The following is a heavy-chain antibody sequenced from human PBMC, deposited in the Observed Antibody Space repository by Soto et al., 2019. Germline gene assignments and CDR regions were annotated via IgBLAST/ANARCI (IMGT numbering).Heavy chain of an antibody. CDR3: PRDFNWASES. V-gene: IGHV3-48*01. CDR1: GFTFTTYS. J-gene: IGHJ5*02. D-gene: IGHD7-27*01. Sequence: EVQLVESGGGLVQPGGSLRLSCAASGFTFTTYSIHWVRQAPGKGMEWISYISHYGESKYYADSVKGRFTISRDNAKTSVFRQMNSLRADDTAMFYCPRDFNWASESWGQGTLVTVSS. CDR2: ISHYGESK.